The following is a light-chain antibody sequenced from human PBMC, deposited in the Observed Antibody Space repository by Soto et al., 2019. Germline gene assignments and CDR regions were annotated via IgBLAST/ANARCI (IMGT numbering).Light chain of an antibody. V-gene: IGKV3-15*01. CDR1: QSVNSN. CDR2: GAS. J-gene: IGKJ1*01. CDR3: QQYNNWPRT. Sequence: EIVMTQSPATLSVSPGERATLSCRASQSVNSNLAWYQQKPGQAPRLLIYGASTRATGIPARFSGSGSGTEFTLTISSRQSEDFAVYYCQQYNNWPRTFGQGTKVEIQ.